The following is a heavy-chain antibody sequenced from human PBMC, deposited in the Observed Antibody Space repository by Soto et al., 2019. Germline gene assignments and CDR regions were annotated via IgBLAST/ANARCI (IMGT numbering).Heavy chain of an antibody. CDR3: AREVWWAAFDY. CDR1: GFTFSSYS. D-gene: IGHD1-26*01. CDR2: ISSSSSSYI. V-gene: IGHV3-21*01. Sequence: GGSLRLSCAASGFTFSSYSMNWVRQAPGKGLEWVSSISSSSSSYIYYADSVKGRFTISRDNAKNSLYLQVNSLRAEDTAVYYCAREVWWAAFDYWGQGTLVTVSS. J-gene: IGHJ4*02.